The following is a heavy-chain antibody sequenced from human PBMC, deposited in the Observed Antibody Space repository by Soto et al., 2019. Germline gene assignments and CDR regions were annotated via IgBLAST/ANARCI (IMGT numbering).Heavy chain of an antibody. D-gene: IGHD2-15*01. CDR3: ANEYCSGSACRNYNWFDP. V-gene: IGHV3-23*01. Sequence: EVQILESGGGLVQPAGSLTLSCAASGFTFSNYAMSWVREAPGKGLEWVSDISSSVESTYYADSVGGGFTISRDNSKNRLYLQMNRLIAENTTVYYCANEYCSGSACRNYNWFDPWGQGTLVTVSS. CDR1: GFTFSNYA. J-gene: IGHJ5*02. CDR2: ISSSVEST.